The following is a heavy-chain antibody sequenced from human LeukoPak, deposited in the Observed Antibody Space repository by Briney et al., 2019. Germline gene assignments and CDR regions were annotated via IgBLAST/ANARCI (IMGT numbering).Heavy chain of an antibody. Sequence: GGSLRLSCAASGFTFSDFAMIWVRQSPGKKGLEWVSSIFQGGGEIHYADSVRGRFTIPRDNSKSTLFLQMNSLRAEDTAIYYCATYRQGLLPFESWGQGTLVTVSS. J-gene: IGHJ4*02. CDR1: GFTFSDFA. V-gene: IGHV3-23*01. D-gene: IGHD5-18*01. CDR2: IFQGGGEI. CDR3: ATYRQGLLPFES.